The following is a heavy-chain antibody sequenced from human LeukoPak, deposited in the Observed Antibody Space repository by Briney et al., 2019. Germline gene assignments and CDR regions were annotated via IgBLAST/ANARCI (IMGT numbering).Heavy chain of an antibody. CDR1: GFALNSYT. D-gene: IGHD4-17*01. CDR3: AKVRDYPDY. CDR2: ITSSGSYK. Sequence: GGSLRLSCAASGFALNSYTLNWVRQAPGKGLEWVSSITSSGSYKYCADSVKGRFTISRDNAKNSLYLQMNGLRVEDTPVYYCAKVRDYPDYWGQGTLVAVSS. J-gene: IGHJ4*02. V-gene: IGHV3-21*01.